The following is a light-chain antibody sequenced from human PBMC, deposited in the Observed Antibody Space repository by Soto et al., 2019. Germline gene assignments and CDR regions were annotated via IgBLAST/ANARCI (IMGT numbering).Light chain of an antibody. Sequence: EIVLTQSPATLSLSPGEGATLSCRASQSIRTYLGWYQQKPGQAPRLLIYDASNRATGIPARFSGSGSGTEFSLPIGSLEPEDFAVYYCQQRIDWPLTFGGGTKVEIK. CDR3: QQRIDWPLT. CDR2: DAS. CDR1: QSIRTY. V-gene: IGKV3-11*01. J-gene: IGKJ4*01.